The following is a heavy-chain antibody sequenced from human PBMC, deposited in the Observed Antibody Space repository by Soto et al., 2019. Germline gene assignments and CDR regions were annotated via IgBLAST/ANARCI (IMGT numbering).Heavy chain of an antibody. CDR3: ARERAFGESSPGYYSYGMDV. D-gene: IGHD3-10*01. CDR2: IYHSGST. V-gene: IGHV4-4*02. Sequence: QVQLQESGPGLVKPSGTLSLTCAVSGVSISSSNWWSWVRQTPGKGLEWIGEIYHSGSTNYNPSRKSRVTISVDTSKNQFSLKLRSVSAAYTAVYYCARERAFGESSPGYYSYGMDVWGQGTTVTVSS. J-gene: IGHJ6*02. CDR1: GVSISSSNW.